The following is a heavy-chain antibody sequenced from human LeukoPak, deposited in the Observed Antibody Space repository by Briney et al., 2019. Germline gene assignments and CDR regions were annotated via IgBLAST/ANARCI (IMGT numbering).Heavy chain of an antibody. Sequence: GGSLRLSCAASGFTFSSYAMHWVRQAPGKGLEWVAVISYDGSNKYYADSVKGRFTISRDNSKNTLYLQMNSLRAEDTAVYYCAKGGELTSYYFDYWGQGTLVTVSS. CDR1: GFTFSSYA. D-gene: IGHD3-10*01. CDR3: AKGGELTSYYFDY. CDR2: ISYDGSNK. J-gene: IGHJ4*02. V-gene: IGHV3-30*04.